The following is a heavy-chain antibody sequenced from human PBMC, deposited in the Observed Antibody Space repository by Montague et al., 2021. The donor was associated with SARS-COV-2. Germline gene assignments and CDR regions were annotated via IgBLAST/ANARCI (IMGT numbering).Heavy chain of an antibody. Sequence: SETLSLTCAGYGRSFRAYNGSWHGRTPGTVAERIGAINHNGSTNYNPSLKSRVTISVDTSKNQFSLKLSSVTAADTAVYYCARVRYYGSGTSLGMDVWGQGTTVTVSS. V-gene: IGHV4-34*01. CDR1: GRSFRAYN. J-gene: IGHJ6*02. CDR2: INHNGST. CDR3: ARVRYYGSGTSLGMDV. D-gene: IGHD3-10*01.